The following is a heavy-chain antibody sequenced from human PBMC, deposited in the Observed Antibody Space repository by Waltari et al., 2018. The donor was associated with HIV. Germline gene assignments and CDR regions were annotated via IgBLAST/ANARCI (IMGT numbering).Heavy chain of an antibody. CDR3: AREPSLTTAYDY. Sequence: QVQLVQSGAEVKKPGASVKVSCKATGYTFTGYYMNWVRQAPGQGLEWMGWINPNSGGTNYAQKFQGRVTMTRDTSISTAYMELTRLRSDDTAVYYCAREPSLTTAYDYCGQGTLVTVSS. J-gene: IGHJ4*02. CDR1: GYTFTGYY. CDR2: INPNSGGT. V-gene: IGHV1-2*02. D-gene: IGHD4-17*01.